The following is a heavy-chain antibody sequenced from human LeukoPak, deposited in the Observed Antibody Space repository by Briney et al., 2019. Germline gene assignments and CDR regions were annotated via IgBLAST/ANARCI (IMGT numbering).Heavy chain of an antibody. D-gene: IGHD2-15*01. CDR1: GDTFSSYT. Sequence: SVKVSCKASGDTFSSYTMSWVRQAPGQGLEWMGRIIPILDLANYAQKFQDRVMITTDRSTSTAYMELSSLRSEDTAVYYCARDESCSSATCLSFFVYWGQGALVTVSP. CDR3: ARDESCSSATCLSFFVY. J-gene: IGHJ4*02. CDR2: IIPILDLA. V-gene: IGHV1-69*04.